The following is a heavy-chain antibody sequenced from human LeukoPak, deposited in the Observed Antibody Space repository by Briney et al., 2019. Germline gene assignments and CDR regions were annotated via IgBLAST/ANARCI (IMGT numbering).Heavy chain of an antibody. Sequence: SETLSLTCTVSGGSISSGSYYWSWIRQPAGKGLEWIGRIYTSGSTNYNPSLKSRVTISVDTSKNQFSLKLSSVTAADTAVYYCARSRRWFGELLAGYFDYWGQGTLVTVSS. CDR1: GGSISSGSYY. CDR3: ARSRRWFGELLAGYFDY. V-gene: IGHV4-61*02. D-gene: IGHD3-10*01. CDR2: IYTSGST. J-gene: IGHJ4*02.